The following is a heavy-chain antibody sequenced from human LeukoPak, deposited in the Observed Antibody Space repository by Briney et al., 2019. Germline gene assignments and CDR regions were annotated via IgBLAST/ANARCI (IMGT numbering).Heavy chain of an antibody. CDR2: VRSGGSPI. CDR1: GFTFSSYS. D-gene: IGHD7-27*01. J-gene: IGHJ4*02. CDR3: AKEADWGYHYFDY. V-gene: IGHV3-48*01. Sequence: PGGSLRLSCAASGFTFSSYSMNWVRQAPGKGLEWVSYVRSGGSPIHYADSVKGRFTISRDNAKNSLYLQMNSLRVEDTAVYYCAKEADWGYHYFDYWGQGALVTVSS.